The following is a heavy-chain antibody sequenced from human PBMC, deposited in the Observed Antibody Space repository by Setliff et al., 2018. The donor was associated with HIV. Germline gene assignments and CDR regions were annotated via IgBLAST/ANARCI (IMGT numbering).Heavy chain of an antibody. CDR2: INTQTGSP. J-gene: IGHJ5*02. CDR3: ARALYGDYGGDLNWLDP. CDR1: GYTFINYA. D-gene: IGHD4-17*01. Sequence: ASVKVSCKSSGYTFINYAMNWVRQAPGQGLEWMGWINTQTGSPTYAQAFTGRFVFSVDTSVTTAYLQISGLKADDTAVYYCARALYGDYGGDLNWLDPWGQGTLVTVSS. V-gene: IGHV7-4-1*02.